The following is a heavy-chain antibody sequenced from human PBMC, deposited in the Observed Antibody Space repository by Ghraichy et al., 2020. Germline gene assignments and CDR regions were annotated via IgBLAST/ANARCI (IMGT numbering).Heavy chain of an antibody. Sequence: GGSLRLSCAASGFMFWSYWMTWVRQAPGKGLEWVANIKEAGSEKYYVDSVKGRFTISRDDAKNSLYLQMNSLRVEDTAVYYCARQGYGVPFDYWGQGTLVTVSS. V-gene: IGHV3-7*03. J-gene: IGHJ4*02. CDR2: IKEAGSEK. CDR3: ARQGYGVPFDY. CDR1: GFMFWSYW. D-gene: IGHD5-12*01.